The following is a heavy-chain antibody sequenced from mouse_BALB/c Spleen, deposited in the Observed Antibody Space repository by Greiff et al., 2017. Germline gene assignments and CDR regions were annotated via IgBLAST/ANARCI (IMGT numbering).Heavy chain of an antibody. CDR1: GYAFTNYL. Sequence: QVHVKQSGAELVRPGTSVKVSCKASGYAFTNYLLEWVKQRPGQGLEWIGVINPGSGGTNYNEKFKGKATLTADKSSSTAYMQLSSLTSDDSAVYFCASFGDYFDYWGQGTTLTVSS. CDR3: ASFGDYFDY. J-gene: IGHJ2*01. V-gene: IGHV1-54*03. D-gene: IGHD1-1*02. CDR2: INPGSGGT.